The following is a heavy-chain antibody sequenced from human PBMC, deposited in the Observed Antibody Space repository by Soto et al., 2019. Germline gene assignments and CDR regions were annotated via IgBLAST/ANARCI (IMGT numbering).Heavy chain of an antibody. Sequence: PGESLKISCRGSGFSFTSYFIAWVRQVPGKGLEWMGIIYPTDSDTTYSPSFQGQVTISVDKSINTAYLQWNSLKASDTPMYYCARGVHYWGQGTLVTVSS. J-gene: IGHJ4*02. CDR3: ARGVHY. CDR1: GFSFTSYF. D-gene: IGHD2-8*01. V-gene: IGHV5-51*01. CDR2: IYPTDSDT.